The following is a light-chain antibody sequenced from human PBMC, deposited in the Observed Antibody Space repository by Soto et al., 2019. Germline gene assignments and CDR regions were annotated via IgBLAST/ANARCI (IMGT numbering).Light chain of an antibody. V-gene: IGKV1-27*01. CDR1: QDISNA. Sequence: DIQMTQSPSSLSASVGDRVTITCRPSQDISNALAWYQQKPGKVPKLLIHAASTLQSGVPSRFSGSGSGTDFTLTISSPQPEDVATYYCQKYDSAPTFGPGTKVDSK. J-gene: IGKJ1*01. CDR2: AAS. CDR3: QKYDSAPT.